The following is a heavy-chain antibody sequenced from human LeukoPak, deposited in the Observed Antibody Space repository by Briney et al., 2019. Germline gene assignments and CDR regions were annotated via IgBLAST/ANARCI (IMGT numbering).Heavy chain of an antibody. CDR1: GGSISTNNYC. D-gene: IGHD6-13*01. V-gene: IGHV4-39*01. CDR2: IYYSGST. J-gene: IGHJ4*02. Sequence: SETLSLTCTVSGGSISTNNYCWGWIRQPPGKGLEWIGSIYYSGSTSYNPSLESRVAISVDTSKNQFSLRLTSVTAADTAVYYCARREGSSWFYFDYWGQGTLVTVSS. CDR3: ARREGSSWFYFDY.